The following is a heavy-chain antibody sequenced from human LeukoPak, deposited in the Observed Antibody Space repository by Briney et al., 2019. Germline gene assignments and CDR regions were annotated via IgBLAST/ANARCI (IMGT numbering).Heavy chain of an antibody. CDR3: ARENSSSWHFDY. CDR1: GYTFTGYY. J-gene: IGHJ4*02. Sequence: ASVKVSCKASGYTFTGYYMHWVRQAPGQGLAWMGWINPNSGGTNYAQKFQGRVTMTRDTSISTAYMELSRLRSDDTAVYYCARENSSSWHFDYWGQGTLVTVSS. D-gene: IGHD6-13*01. V-gene: IGHV1-2*02. CDR2: INPNSGGT.